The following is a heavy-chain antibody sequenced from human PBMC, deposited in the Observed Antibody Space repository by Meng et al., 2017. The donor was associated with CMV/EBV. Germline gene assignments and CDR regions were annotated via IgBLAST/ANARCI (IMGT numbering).Heavy chain of an antibody. CDR2: INSDGSST. D-gene: IGHD7-27*01. CDR1: GFTFSSYW. J-gene: IGHJ5*02. CDR3: ARDRLLGWFDP. V-gene: IGHV3-74*01. Sequence: EGQLVEAGGGLVQPGWFLSLSCAASGFTFSSYWMHWVRQAPGKGLVWVSRINSDGSSTSYADSVKGRFTISRDNAKNTLYLQMNSLRAEDTAVYYCARDRLLGWFDPWGQGTLVTVSS.